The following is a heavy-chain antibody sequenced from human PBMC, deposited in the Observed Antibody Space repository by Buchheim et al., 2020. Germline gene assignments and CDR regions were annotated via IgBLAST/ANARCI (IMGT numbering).Heavy chain of an antibody. V-gene: IGHV3-48*01. D-gene: IGHD2-15*01. Sequence: EVQLVESGGGLVQPGGSLRLTCAVSGFIFSTYNMNWVRQAPGKGLEWVSYISTSSNTIKYSGSVKGRFTISRDNSKNTLYLQMNSLRAEDTAVYYCAKVGYCSGGSCQSPDYWGQGTL. CDR2: ISTSSNTI. CDR3: AKVGYCSGGSCQSPDY. CDR1: GFIFSTYN. J-gene: IGHJ4*02.